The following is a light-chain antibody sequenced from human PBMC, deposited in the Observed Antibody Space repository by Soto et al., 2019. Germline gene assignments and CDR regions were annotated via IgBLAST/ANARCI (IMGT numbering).Light chain of an antibody. CDR2: GAS. CDR1: QSVSNNY. J-gene: IGKJ5*01. Sequence: SVLTQSPLTLSLAPGEIGTLSCSSSQSVSNNYLAWYQQKPGQAPRLLIYGASNRATGIPDRFSGSGSGTDFTLSISRLEPEDFAVYYCQQYGDSSITFGQGTRLEIK. V-gene: IGKV3-20*01. CDR3: QQYGDSSIT.